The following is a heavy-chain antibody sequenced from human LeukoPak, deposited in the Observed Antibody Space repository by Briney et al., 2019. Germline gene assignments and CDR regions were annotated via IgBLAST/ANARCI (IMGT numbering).Heavy chain of an antibody. CDR1: GYTFTTYD. Sequence: GASVKVSCKASGYTFTTYDINWVRQATGQGLEWMGWMNPNSGNTGYAQKFQGRVTMTRSTSISTAYMELRSLRSEDTAVYYCARGPNKSDGGNSGSAWFDPWGQGTLVTVSS. D-gene: IGHD4-23*01. J-gene: IGHJ5*02. CDR3: ARGPNKSDGGNSGSAWFDP. CDR2: MNPNSGNT. V-gene: IGHV1-8*01.